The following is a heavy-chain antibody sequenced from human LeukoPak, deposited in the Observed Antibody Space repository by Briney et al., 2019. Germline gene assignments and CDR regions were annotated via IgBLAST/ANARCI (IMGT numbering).Heavy chain of an antibody. CDR3: ARVRAAAAPFDY. D-gene: IGHD6-13*01. CDR1: GGSVSSGSYY. CDR2: IYYSGST. J-gene: IGHJ4*02. V-gene: IGHV4-61*01. Sequence: ASETLSLTCTVSGGSVSSGSYYWSWIRQPPGKGLEWIGYIYYSGSTNYNPSLKSRVTISVDTSKNQFSLKLSSVTAADTAVYYCARVRAAAAPFDYWGQGTLVTVSS.